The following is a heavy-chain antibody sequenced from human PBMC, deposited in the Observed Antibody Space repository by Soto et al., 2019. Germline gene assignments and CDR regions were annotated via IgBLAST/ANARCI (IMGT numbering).Heavy chain of an antibody. CDR1: GFTFSDYY. CDR3: ARDNGGTFDY. J-gene: IGHJ4*02. D-gene: IGHD2-8*01. Sequence: QVHLVESGGGSVKPGGSLRLSCAASGFTFSDYYMTWIRQAPGKGLEWVSYVSSRSTSTNYADSMKSRFTISRDNAKNSLYLQMNSLRAEDTAVYYCARDNGGTFDYWGQGTLVTVSS. V-gene: IGHV3-11*05. CDR2: VSSRSTST.